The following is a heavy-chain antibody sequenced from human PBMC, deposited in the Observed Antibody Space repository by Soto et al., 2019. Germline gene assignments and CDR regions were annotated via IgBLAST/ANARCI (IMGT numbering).Heavy chain of an antibody. CDR2: IIPIFGTA. D-gene: IGHD6-6*01. J-gene: IGHJ6*02. V-gene: IGHV1-69*13. CDR1: GGTFSSYA. Sequence: SVKVSCKASGGTFSSYAISWVRQAPGQGLEWMGGIIPIFGTANYAQKFQGRVTITADESTSTAYMELSSLRSEDTAVYYCALRGYSSSSGYYYYGMDGWGQGTTVTVSS. CDR3: ALRGYSSSSGYYYYGMDG.